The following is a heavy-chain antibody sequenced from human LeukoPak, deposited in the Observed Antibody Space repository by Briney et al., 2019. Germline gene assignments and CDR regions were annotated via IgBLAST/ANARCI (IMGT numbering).Heavy chain of an antibody. V-gene: IGHV4-39*01. Sequence: SETLSLTCTVSGGSISSSSYYWGWIRQPPGKGLEWIGSIYYSGSTYYNPSLKSRVTISVDTSKNQFSLKLSSVTAADTAVYYCARHTIYYDSSGYFDYWGQGTLVTVSS. J-gene: IGHJ4*02. D-gene: IGHD3-22*01. CDR2: IYYSGST. CDR1: GGSISSSSYY. CDR3: ARHTIYYDSSGYFDY.